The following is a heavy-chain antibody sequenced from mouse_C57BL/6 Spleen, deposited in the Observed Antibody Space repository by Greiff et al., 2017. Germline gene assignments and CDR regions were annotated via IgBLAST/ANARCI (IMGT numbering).Heavy chain of an antibody. CDR2: INPGSGGT. CDR1: GYAFTNYL. Sequence: QVQLQQSGAELVRPGTSVKVSCKASGYAFTNYLIEWVKQRPGQGLAWIGVINPGSGGTNYNEKFKGTATLTADTSSSTAYMQLSSLTSEDSAVYFCSREEGTDPYLYFDVWGTGTTVTVSS. CDR3: SREEGTDPYLYFDV. D-gene: IGHD4-1*01. V-gene: IGHV1-54*01. J-gene: IGHJ1*03.